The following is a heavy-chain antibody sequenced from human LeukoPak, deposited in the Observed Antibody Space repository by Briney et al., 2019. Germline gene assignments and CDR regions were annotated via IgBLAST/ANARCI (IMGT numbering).Heavy chain of an antibody. CDR3: AKVVVPGASDAFDI. CDR2: MHHSGNT. J-gene: IGHJ3*02. V-gene: IGHV4-38-2*01. CDR1: GYPINTGYY. D-gene: IGHD2-2*01. Sequence: SETLSLTCAVSGYPINTGYYWGWIRQPPGKGLEWIGSMHHSGNTYYNPSLRSRITISLDTSKNQLSLRVRSVAAADTAVYFCAKVVVPGASDAFDIWGQGTMVTVSS.